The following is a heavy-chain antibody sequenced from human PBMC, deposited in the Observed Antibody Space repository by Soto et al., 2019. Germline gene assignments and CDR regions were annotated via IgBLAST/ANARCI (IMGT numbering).Heavy chain of an antibody. CDR1: GGSIRRSDSY. J-gene: IGHJ4*02. V-gene: IGHV4-31*03. CDR3: VRVRITCAPLECSFDY. Sequence: SETLSLTCSVSGGSIRRSDSYWTWVRQGPGKGLEWIAYISDSGRTDYNPSLKSRATISIDTSKNVFFLNLSSVTAADTAVYFCVRVRITCAPLECSFDYWGQGTLVTVSS. D-gene: IGHD3-16*01. CDR2: ISDSGRT.